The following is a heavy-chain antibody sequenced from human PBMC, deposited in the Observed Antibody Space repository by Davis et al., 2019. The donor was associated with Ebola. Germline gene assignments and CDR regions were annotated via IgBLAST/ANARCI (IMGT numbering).Heavy chain of an antibody. CDR1: GDSVSSNSAA. CDR2: TYYRSKWYN. CDR3: ARFWGPYYYDSSGRGGEYYFDY. D-gene: IGHD3-22*01. Sequence: PSETLSLTCAISGDSVSSNSAAWNWIRQSPSRGLEWLGRTYYRSKWYNDYAVSVKSRITINPDTSKNQFSLQLNSVTPEDTAVYYCARFWGPYYYDSSGRGGEYYFDYWGQGTLVTVSS. V-gene: IGHV6-1*01. J-gene: IGHJ4*02.